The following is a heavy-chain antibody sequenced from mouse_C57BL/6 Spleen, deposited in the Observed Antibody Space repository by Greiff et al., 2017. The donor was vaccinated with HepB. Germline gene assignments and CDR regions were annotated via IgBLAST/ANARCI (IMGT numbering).Heavy chain of an antibody. CDR2: IDPSDSYT. V-gene: IGHV1-50*01. CDR3: ARLLMTDFDD. J-gene: IGHJ2*01. Sequence: VQLQQPGAELVKPGASVKLSCKASGYTFTSYWMQWVKQRPGQGLEWIGEIDPSDSYTNYNQKFKGKATLTVDTSSSTAYMQLSSLTSEDSAVYYCARLLMTDFDDWGQGTTLTVSS. D-gene: IGHD2-10*01. CDR1: GYTFTSYW.